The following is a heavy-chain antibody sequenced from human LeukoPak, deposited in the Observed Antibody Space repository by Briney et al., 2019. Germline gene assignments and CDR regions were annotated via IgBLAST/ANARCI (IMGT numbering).Heavy chain of an antibody. D-gene: IGHD1-26*01. J-gene: IGHJ4*02. CDR1: GFTFSSYS. V-gene: IGHV3-21*01. CDR2: ISSSSSYI. CDR3: ARDGPSGSYDY. Sequence: GGSLRLSCAASGFTFSSYSMNWVRQAPGKGLEWVSSISSSSSYIYYADSAKGRFTISRDNAKNSLYLQMNSLRAEDTAVYYCARDGPSGSYDYWGQGTLVTVSS.